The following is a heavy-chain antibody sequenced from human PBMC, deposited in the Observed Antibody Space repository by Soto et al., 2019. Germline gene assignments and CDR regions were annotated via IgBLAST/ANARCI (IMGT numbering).Heavy chain of an antibody. D-gene: IGHD3-10*01. CDR1: RGTFSSYA. J-gene: IGHJ6*02. CDR2: IIPIFGTA. V-gene: IGHV1-69*13. CDR3: ARADPGDYYGMDV. Sequence: SVKVSCKASRGTFSSYAISWVRQAPGQGLEWMGGIIPIFGTANYAQKFQGRVTITADESTSTAYMELSSLRSEDTAVYYCARADPGDYYGMDVWGQGTTVTVSS.